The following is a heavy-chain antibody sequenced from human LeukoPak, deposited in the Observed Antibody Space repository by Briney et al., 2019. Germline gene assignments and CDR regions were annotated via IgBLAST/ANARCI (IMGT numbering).Heavy chain of an antibody. J-gene: IGHJ1*01. CDR2: ISGSGGST. CDR1: GFTFSSYA. D-gene: IGHD3-22*01. V-gene: IGHV3-23*01. CDR3: AKGYYYDSSGYYGAEYFQH. Sequence: GGSLRLSCAASGFTFSSYAMSWVRQAPGKGLEWVSAISGSGGSTYYADSVKGRFTISRDNSKNMLYLQMNSLRAEDTAVYYCAKGYYYDSSGYYGAEYFQHWGQGTLVTVSS.